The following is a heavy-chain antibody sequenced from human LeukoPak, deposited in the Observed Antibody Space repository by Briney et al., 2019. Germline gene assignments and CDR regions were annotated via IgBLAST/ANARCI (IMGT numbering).Heavy chain of an antibody. Sequence: PGGSLRLSCAASGFTFSSYAMHWVRQAPGKGLEWVAVISYDGSNKYYADSVKGRFTISRDNSKNTLYLQMNSLRAEDTAVYYCARDLGQQLDYYFDYWGQGTLVTASS. D-gene: IGHD6-13*01. J-gene: IGHJ4*02. V-gene: IGHV3-30-3*01. CDR2: ISYDGSNK. CDR3: ARDLGQQLDYYFDY. CDR1: GFTFSSYA.